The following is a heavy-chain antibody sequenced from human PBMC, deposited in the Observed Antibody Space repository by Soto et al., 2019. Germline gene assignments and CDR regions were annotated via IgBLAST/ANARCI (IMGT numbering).Heavy chain of an antibody. CDR3: AMVDVYVTPSPQDV. V-gene: IGHV1-18*01. D-gene: IGHD3-16*01. CDR1: GYSLTRYG. J-gene: IGHJ6*02. CDR2: INTYNGNT. Sequence: QVQLVQSRAEVKNPGASVKVSCKASGYSLTRYGIAWARQAPGQGLEWMGWINTYNGNTNYAQNLQGRVTLTTDTSTSTAYIELTSLRSNDTAIYYCAMVDVYVTPSPQDVWGQGTTVIVSS.